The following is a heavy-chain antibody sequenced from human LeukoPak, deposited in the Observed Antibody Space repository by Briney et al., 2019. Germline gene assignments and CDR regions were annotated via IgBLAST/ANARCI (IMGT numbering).Heavy chain of an antibody. J-gene: IGHJ5*02. D-gene: IGHD3-10*01. CDR2: IYHSGST. Sequence: SQTLSLTCAVSGGSISSGGYSWSWIRQPPGKGLEWIGYIYHSGSTYYNPSLKSRVTISVDRSKNQFSLKLSSVTAADTAVYYCARLSMVRDANNWFDPWGQGTQVTVSS. V-gene: IGHV4-30-2*01. CDR3: ARLSMVRDANNWFDP. CDR1: GGSISSGGYS.